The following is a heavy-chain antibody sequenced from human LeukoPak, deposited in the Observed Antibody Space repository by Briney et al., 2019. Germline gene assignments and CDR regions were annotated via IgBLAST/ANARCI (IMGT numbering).Heavy chain of an antibody. CDR1: GASISSNGYY. V-gene: IGHV4-39*07. D-gene: IGHD1-1*01. Sequence: PSETLSLTCTVSGASISSNGYYWAWFRQPPGKGLEWIGSIYYSGCTYYNPSLKSRVTISIDTSKNQFSLKLRSVTAADTAVYHCARDGNALWGQGTLVTVSS. CDR2: IYYSGCT. J-gene: IGHJ4*02. CDR3: ARDGNAL.